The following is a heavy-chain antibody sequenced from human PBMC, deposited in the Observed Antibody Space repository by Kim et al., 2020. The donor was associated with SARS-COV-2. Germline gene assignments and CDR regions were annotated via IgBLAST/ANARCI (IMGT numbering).Heavy chain of an antibody. CDR1: GFSLSTSGVG. CDR2: IYWDDDK. V-gene: IGHV2-5*02. J-gene: IGHJ6*03. CDR3: AHRRGRRLQSPMGYYYYMDV. D-gene: IGHD4-4*01. Sequence: SGPTLVKPTQTLTLTCTFSGFSLSTSGVGVGWIRQPPGKALEWLALIYWDDDKRYSPSLKSRLTITKDTSKNQVVLTMTNMDPVDTATYYCAHRRGRRLQSPMGYYYYMDVWGKGTTVTVSS.